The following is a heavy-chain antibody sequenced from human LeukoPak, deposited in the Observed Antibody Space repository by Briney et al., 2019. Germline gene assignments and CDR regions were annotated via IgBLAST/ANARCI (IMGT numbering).Heavy chain of an antibody. D-gene: IGHD6-13*01. CDR1: GFTFSSYW. J-gene: IGHJ5*02. V-gene: IGHV3-74*01. CDR3: ARDSLLAAAGTGP. Sequence: GGSLRLSCEASGFTFSSYWMHWVRQIPGKGLMWVSRIESNGLTLYSDSVRDRFTISRDNAKNSLYLQMNSLRAEDTAVYYCARDSLLAAAGTGPWGQGTLVTVSS. CDR2: IESNGLT.